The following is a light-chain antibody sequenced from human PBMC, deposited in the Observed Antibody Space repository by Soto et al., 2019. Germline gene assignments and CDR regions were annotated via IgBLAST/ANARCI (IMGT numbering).Light chain of an antibody. CDR2: GNS. Sequence: QSVLTQPPSVSGAPGQRVTISCTGRSSNIGAGYDVHWYQQLPGTAPKLLIYGNSNRPSGVPDRFSGSKSGTSASLAITGLQAEDEADYYCQSYDSSLSGYVVFGGGTNLTVL. CDR3: QSYDSSLSGYVV. V-gene: IGLV1-40*01. J-gene: IGLJ2*01. CDR1: SSNIGAGYD.